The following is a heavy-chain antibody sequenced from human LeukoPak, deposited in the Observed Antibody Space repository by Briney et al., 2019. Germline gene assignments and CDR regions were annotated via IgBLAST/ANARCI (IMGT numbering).Heavy chain of an antibody. CDR3: ARAQAWDSSDPNWFDP. J-gene: IGHJ5*02. V-gene: IGHV1-46*01. CDR1: GYTFTGYY. D-gene: IGHD6-19*01. Sequence: ASVKVSCKASGYTFTGYYMHWVRQAPGQGLEWMGIINPSGGSTSYAQTFQGRVTMARDTSTSTVYMELSSLRSEDTAVYYCARAQAWDSSDPNWFDPWGQGTLVTVSS. CDR2: INPSGGST.